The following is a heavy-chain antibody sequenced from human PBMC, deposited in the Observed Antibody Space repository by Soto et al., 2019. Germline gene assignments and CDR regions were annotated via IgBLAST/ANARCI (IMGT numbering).Heavy chain of an antibody. CDR2: INHSGST. V-gene: IGHV4-34*01. J-gene: IGHJ4*02. CDR1: GGSFSGYY. D-gene: IGHD2-2*01. Sequence: ETLSLTCAVYGGSFSGYYWSWIRQPPGKGLEWIGEINHSGSTNYNPSLKSRVTISVDTSKNQFSLKLSSVTAADTAVYYCATTDIVVPLWGQGTLVTVSS. CDR3: ATTDIVVPL.